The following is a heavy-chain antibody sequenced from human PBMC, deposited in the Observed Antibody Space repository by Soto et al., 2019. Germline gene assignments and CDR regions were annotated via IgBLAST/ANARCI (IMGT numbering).Heavy chain of an antibody. J-gene: IGHJ5*02. CDR2: IIPIFGTA. Sequence: SVKVSCKASGGTFSSYAISWVRQAPGQGLEWMGGIIPIFGTANYAQKFQGRVTITADESTSTAYMELSSLRSDDTAVYYCARAEHIAVAGSCYSVSWFDPWGQGTLVTVSS. CDR3: ARAEHIAVAGSCYSVSWFDP. D-gene: IGHD6-19*01. V-gene: IGHV1-69*13. CDR1: GGTFSSYA.